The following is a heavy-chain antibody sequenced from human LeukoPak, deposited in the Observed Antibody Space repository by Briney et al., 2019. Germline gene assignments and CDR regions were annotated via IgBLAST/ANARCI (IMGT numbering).Heavy chain of an antibody. D-gene: IGHD1-26*01. CDR1: GFTFSSYW. Sequence: PGGSLRLSCAASGFTFSSYWMSWVRQAPGKGLEWVANIKQDGSEKYYVDYVKGRFTISRDNAKNSLYLQMNSLTAADTALYYCTPEVWELQGASDIWGQGTMVTVSS. J-gene: IGHJ3*02. CDR3: TPEVWELQGASDI. CDR2: IKQDGSEK. V-gene: IGHV3-7*01.